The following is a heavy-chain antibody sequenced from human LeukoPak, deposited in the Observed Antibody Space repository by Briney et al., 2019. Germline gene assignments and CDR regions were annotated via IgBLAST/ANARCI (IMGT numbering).Heavy chain of an antibody. J-gene: IGHJ4*02. Sequence: SETLSLTCTVSGYSISSGYYWGWIRQPPGKGLEWIGSIYHSGSTYYNPSLKSRVTISVDTSKNQFSLKLSSVTAADTAVYYCATSRRVVTAITVWGQGTLVTVSS. CDR3: ATSRRVVTAITV. D-gene: IGHD2-21*02. CDR1: GYSISSGYY. V-gene: IGHV4-38-2*02. CDR2: IYHSGST.